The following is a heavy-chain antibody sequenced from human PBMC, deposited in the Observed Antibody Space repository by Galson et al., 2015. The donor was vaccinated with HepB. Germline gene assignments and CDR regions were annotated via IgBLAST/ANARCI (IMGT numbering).Heavy chain of an antibody. CDR3: AKGIWSGSYYTGDLDY. Sequence: SLRLSCAASGFTFSSYAMSWVRQVPGKGLEWVSAISGSGGSTYYADSVKGRFTISRDNSKNTLYLQMNSLRAEDTAVYYCAKGIWSGSYYTGDLDYWGQGTLVTVSS. CDR1: GFTFSSYA. CDR2: ISGSGGST. J-gene: IGHJ4*02. D-gene: IGHD1-26*01. V-gene: IGHV3-23*01.